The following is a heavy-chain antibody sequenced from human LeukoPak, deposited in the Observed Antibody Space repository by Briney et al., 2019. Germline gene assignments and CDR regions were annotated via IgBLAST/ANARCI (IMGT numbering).Heavy chain of an antibody. CDR2: IWHDGSEK. CDR1: GFSFSFYC. J-gene: IGHJ6*03. D-gene: IGHD3-10*01. V-gene: IGHV3-33*03. Sequence: PGGSLRLSCAASGFSFSFYCMDWVRQAPGKGLEGVALIWHDGSEKYYADSVKGRFTISRDNSKNTLFLLLNRLRAEDTVVYYCEKDNHRHVGVDDEIIGEDYYYMDVWGKGTTVTVSS. CDR3: EKDNHRHVGVDDEIIGEDYYYMDV.